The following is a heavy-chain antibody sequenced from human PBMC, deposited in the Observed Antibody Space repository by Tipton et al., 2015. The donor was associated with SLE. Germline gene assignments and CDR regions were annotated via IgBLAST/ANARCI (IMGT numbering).Heavy chain of an antibody. J-gene: IGHJ5*02. CDR3: ARDLGYSYGTWFDP. V-gene: IGHV4-31*11. CDR1: GGSISSGVYL. Sequence: TLSLTCAVYGGSISSGVYLWTWIRQYPGKGLEWIGYIYYSGSTYYNPSLKSRVTMSVDTSKNQFSLKLSSVTAADTAVYYCARDLGYSYGTWFDPWGQGTLVTVSS. CDR2: IYYSGST. D-gene: IGHD5-18*01.